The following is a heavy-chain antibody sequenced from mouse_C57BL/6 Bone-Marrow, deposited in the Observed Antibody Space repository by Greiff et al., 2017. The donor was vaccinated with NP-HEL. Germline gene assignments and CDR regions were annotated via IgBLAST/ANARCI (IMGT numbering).Heavy chain of an antibody. Sequence: VQLQQPGAELVRPGSSVKLSCKASGYTFTSSWLHWVKQRPIQGLEWIGNIDPSDSATHYTQNFKDKATLTVDKSSSTAYLQLSSLTSEDSAVYYCAREGFAYWGPGTLVTVSA. CDR3: AREGFAY. CDR1: GYTFTSSW. CDR2: IDPSDSAT. V-gene: IGHV1-52*01. J-gene: IGHJ3*01.